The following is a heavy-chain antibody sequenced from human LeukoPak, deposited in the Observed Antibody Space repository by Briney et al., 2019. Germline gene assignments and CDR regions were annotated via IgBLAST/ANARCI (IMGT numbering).Heavy chain of an antibody. V-gene: IGHV1-46*01. D-gene: IGHD1-26*01. CDR1: GYTFTSYY. J-gene: IGHJ4*02. CDR2: INPSGGST. Sequence: GASVKVSCKASGYTFTSYYMHWVRQAPGQGLEWMGIINPSGGSTSYAQKFQGRVTMTRDTSTSTVYMELSSLRSEDTAVYYCAGSLGATPFDYWGQGTLVTVSS. CDR3: AGSLGATPFDY.